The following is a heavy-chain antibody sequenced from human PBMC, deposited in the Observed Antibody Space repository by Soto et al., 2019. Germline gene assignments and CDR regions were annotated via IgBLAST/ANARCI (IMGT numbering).Heavy chain of an antibody. CDR1: GFTFSSYA. CDR3: ARDRPPYGSGGYYNYGMDV. CDR2: ISYDGNDK. D-gene: IGHD3-10*01. J-gene: IGHJ6*02. Sequence: GGSLRLSCAASGFTFSSYAMHWVRQAPGKGLEWVAVISYDGNDKYYADSVKGRFTISRDNSKNTLYLQMNSLRAEDTALYYCARDRPPYGSGGYYNYGMDVWGQGTTVTVSS. V-gene: IGHV3-30*04.